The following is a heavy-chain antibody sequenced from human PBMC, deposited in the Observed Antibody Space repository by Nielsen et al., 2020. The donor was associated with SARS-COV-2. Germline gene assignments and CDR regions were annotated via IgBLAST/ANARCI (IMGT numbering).Heavy chain of an antibody. D-gene: IGHD3-10*01. CDR2: ISSSSYT. CDR3: ARGYYYGSGSELGYYYGMDV. V-gene: IGHV3-11*05. CDR1: GFTFSSYA. J-gene: IGHJ6*02. Sequence: GESLKISCAASGFTFSSYAMSWVRQAPGKGLEWVSYISSSSYTNYADSVKGRFTISRDNAKNSLYLQMNSLRAEDTAVYYCARGYYYGSGSELGYYYGMDVWGQGTTVTVSS.